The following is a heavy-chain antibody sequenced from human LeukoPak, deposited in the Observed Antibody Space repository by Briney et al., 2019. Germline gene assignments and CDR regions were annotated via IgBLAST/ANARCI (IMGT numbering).Heavy chain of an antibody. CDR2: ISSSSTTI. V-gene: IGHV3-48*01. Sequence: GGSLRLSCAASGFTFSSYSMNRVRQAPGKGLQWVSYISSSSTTIYYADSVKGRFTISRDNAKNSLYLQMNSLRAEDTAVYYCARKYGDYGYYMDVWGKGTTVTVSS. CDR1: GFTFSSYS. D-gene: IGHD4-17*01. CDR3: ARKYGDYGYYMDV. J-gene: IGHJ6*03.